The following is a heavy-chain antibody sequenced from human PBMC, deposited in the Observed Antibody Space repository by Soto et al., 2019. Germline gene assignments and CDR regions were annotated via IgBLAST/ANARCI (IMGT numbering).Heavy chain of an antibody. J-gene: IGHJ6*02. V-gene: IGHV1-2*02. CDR2: INPKFGDT. Sequence: QVQLVQSGAEVKEPGDSVRVSCAASGYTFTAYYIHWVRQAPGQGLEWMGWINPKFGDTTYAQDFQGRLTLPRDMSISTVYMDLSRLTSDDTAIYYCARNMDYYYGPGSGNGHGVWGQGTTVNVFS. CDR1: GYTFTAYY. CDR3: ARNMDYYYGPGSGNGHGV. D-gene: IGHD3-10*01.